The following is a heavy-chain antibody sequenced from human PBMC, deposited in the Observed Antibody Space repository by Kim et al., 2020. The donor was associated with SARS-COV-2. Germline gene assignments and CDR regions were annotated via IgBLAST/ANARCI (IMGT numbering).Heavy chain of an antibody. Sequence: VKGRFTISRDNSKTTLYLQMNSLRAEDTAVYYCAKVANYYDSSGYFHFDYWGQGTLVTVSS. J-gene: IGHJ4*02. CDR3: AKVANYYDSSGYFHFDY. D-gene: IGHD3-22*01. V-gene: IGHV3-23*01.